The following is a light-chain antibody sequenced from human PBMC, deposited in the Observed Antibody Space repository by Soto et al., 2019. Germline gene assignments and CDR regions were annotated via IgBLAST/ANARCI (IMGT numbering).Light chain of an antibody. CDR3: SSYTSDSTLVV. CDR1: SRDIGGYNY. J-gene: IGLJ2*01. Sequence: QSALTQPASVSGSPGQTITISCTGTSRDIGGYNYVSWYQHHPGKAPKLMIYDVSNRPSGIANRFSGSKSGSTASLTISWLQDEDDADYWCSSYTSDSTLVVFGGGTKVTVL. V-gene: IGLV2-14*03. CDR2: DVS.